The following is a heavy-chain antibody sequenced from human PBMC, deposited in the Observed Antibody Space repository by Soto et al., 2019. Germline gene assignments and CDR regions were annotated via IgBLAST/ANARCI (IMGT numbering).Heavy chain of an antibody. D-gene: IGHD3-22*01. Sequence: ASVKVSCKASGYTFTSYAMHWVRQAPGQRLEWMGWINAGNGNTKYSQKFQGRVTITRDTSASTAYMELSSLRSEDTAVYYCATLDSPGYYDSSGYRAFDYWGQGTLVTVSS. V-gene: IGHV1-3*01. CDR1: GYTFTSYA. CDR2: INAGNGNT. J-gene: IGHJ4*02. CDR3: ATLDSPGYYDSSGYRAFDY.